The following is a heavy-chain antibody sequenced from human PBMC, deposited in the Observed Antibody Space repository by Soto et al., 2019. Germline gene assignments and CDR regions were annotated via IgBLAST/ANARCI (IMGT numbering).Heavy chain of an antibody. CDR2: ISGSGGST. V-gene: IGHV3-23*01. J-gene: IGHJ4*02. CDR3: AKVMVRGPLSHYYFDY. D-gene: IGHD3-10*01. CDR1: GFTFSSYA. Sequence: GGSLRLSCAASGFTFSSYAMSWVRQAPGKGLEWVSAISGSGGSTYYADSVKGRFTISRDNSKNTLYLQMNSLRAEDTAVYYCAKVMVRGPLSHYYFDYWGQGTLVTVSS.